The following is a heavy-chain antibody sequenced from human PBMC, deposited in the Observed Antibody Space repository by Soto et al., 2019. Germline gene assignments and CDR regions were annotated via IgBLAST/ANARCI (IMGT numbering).Heavy chain of an antibody. D-gene: IGHD2-21*02. CDR1: GGSISSYY. CDR3: ARAYCGGDCQTYYYGMDV. J-gene: IGHJ6*02. Sequence: QVQLQESGPGLVKPSETLSLTCTVSGGSISSYYWSWIRQPPGKGLEWIGYIYYSGSTNYNPSLKSRVTISVDTSKSPFSLKLSSVTAADTAVYYCARAYCGGDCQTYYYGMDVWGQGTTVTVSS. V-gene: IGHV4-59*01. CDR2: IYYSGST.